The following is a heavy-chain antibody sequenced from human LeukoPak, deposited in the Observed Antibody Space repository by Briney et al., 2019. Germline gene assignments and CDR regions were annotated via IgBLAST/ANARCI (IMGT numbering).Heavy chain of an antibody. D-gene: IGHD3/OR15-3a*01. CDR1: GFNFSSFG. J-gene: IGHJ4*02. Sequence: PGGSLRLSCAASGFNFSSFGMHWVRQAPGKGLEWVSVISFEGSVKYYADSVKGRFTISRDNSKNTLYLQMNSLRSEDTAVYYCAKVPWTPERVYSAHYFEYWGQGTLVTVSS. CDR3: AKVPWTPERVYSAHYFEY. CDR2: ISFEGSVK. V-gene: IGHV3-30*18.